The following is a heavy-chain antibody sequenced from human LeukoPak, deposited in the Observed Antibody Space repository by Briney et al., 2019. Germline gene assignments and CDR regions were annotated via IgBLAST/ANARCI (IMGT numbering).Heavy chain of an antibody. CDR1: GITSSNYA. V-gene: IGHV3-23*01. J-gene: IGHJ4*02. CDR3: AGRPTGYSSGYIH. D-gene: IGHD5-18*01. CDR2: ISGSAHKI. Sequence: GGSLRLSCVASGITSSNYAVSWVRQAPEKGLDWVSVISGSAHKIRYADSVKGRFTISRDNSENIVYLQMNNLRVEDTAVYYCAGRPTGYSSGYIHWGQGTLVTVSS.